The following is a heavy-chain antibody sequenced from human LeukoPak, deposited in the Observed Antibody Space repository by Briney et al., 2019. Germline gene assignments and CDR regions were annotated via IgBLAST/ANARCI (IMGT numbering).Heavy chain of an antibody. D-gene: IGHD6-19*01. V-gene: IGHV3-21*01. J-gene: IGHJ4*02. CDR1: GFTFSTYT. CDR2: ISSASTYI. Sequence: GGSLRLSCAASGFTFSTYTMNCVRQAPGKGLECVSSISSASTYIYNADSAKGRFTISRDNAKNSLYLQMDSLRVEDTAVYYCARGQWPGYWGQGTLVTVSS. CDR3: ARGQWPGY.